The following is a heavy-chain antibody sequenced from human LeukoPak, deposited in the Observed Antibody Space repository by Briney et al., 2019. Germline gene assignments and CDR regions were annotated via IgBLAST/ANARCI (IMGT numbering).Heavy chain of an antibody. V-gene: IGHV4-30-4*01. D-gene: IGHD4-4*01. CDR3: ARGSKYSLFGRYYYYGMDV. J-gene: IGHJ6*02. Sequence: PSQTLSLTCTVSGGSISSGDYYWSWIRQPPGKGLEWIGYIYYSGSTNYNPSLKSRVTMSVDTSKNQFSLKLSSVTAADTAVYYCARGSKYSLFGRYYYYGMDVWGQGTTVTVSS. CDR2: IYYSGST. CDR1: GGSISSGDYY.